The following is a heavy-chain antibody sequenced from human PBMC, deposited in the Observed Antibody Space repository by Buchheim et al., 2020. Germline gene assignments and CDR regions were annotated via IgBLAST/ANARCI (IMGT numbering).Heavy chain of an antibody. CDR2: IYYSGST. D-gene: IGHD3-22*01. J-gene: IGHJ3*02. V-gene: IGHV4-59*01. CDR3: ARRRSVSFYDSSGYDAFDI. CDR1: GGSISSYY. Sequence: QVQLQESGPGLVKPSETLSLTCTVSGGSISSYYWSWIRQPPGKGLEWIGYIYYSGSTNYNPSLKSRVTISVGTSKNQFSLKLSSVTAADTAVYYCARRRSVSFYDSSGYDAFDIWGQGT.